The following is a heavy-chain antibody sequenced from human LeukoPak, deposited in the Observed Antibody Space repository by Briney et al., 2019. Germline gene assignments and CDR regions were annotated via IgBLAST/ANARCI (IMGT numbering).Heavy chain of an antibody. CDR2: IYFTGST. V-gene: IGHV4-39*07. D-gene: IGHD4-11*01. CDR1: GDSFSTSSYF. CDR3: ARAPYNSKYYITD. J-gene: IGHJ4*02. Sequence: SETLSLTCIVSGDSFSTSSYFWGWIRQPPGKGLEWIGVIYFTGSTYYNPSLKSRVSISEDTSKNRFSLNLTSLTAADTAIYYCARAPYNSKYYITDWGRGTLVTVSS.